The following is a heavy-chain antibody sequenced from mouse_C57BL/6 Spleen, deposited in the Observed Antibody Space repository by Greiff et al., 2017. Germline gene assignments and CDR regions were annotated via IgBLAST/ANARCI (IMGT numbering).Heavy chain of an antibody. Sequence: QVQLQQPGAELVKPGASVKLSCKASGYTFTSYWMHWVKQRPGRGLEWIGRIDPNSGGTKYNEKFKSKATLTVDKPSSTAYMQLSSLTSEDSAVYYCARWYVDGYYEDYAMDYWGQGTSVTVSS. CDR2: IDPNSGGT. J-gene: IGHJ4*01. V-gene: IGHV1-72*01. D-gene: IGHD2-3*01. CDR3: ARWYVDGYYEDYAMDY. CDR1: GYTFTSYW.